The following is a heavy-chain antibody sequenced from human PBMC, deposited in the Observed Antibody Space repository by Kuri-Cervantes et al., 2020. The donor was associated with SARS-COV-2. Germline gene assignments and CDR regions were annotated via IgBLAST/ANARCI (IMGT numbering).Heavy chain of an antibody. Sequence: GGSLRLSCAASGFTFSSYSMNWVRQAPGKGLEWVSSISSSSSYIYYADSVKGRFTISRDNAKNSLYLQMNSLRAEDTAMYYCARDLRMGKSLEHWGQGTLVTVSS. J-gene: IGHJ4*02. V-gene: IGHV3-21*01. CDR2: ISSSSSYI. D-gene: IGHD7-27*01. CDR1: GFTFSSYS. CDR3: ARDLRMGKSLEH.